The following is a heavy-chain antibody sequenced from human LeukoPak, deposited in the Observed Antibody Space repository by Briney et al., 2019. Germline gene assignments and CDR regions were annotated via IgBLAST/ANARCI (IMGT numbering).Heavy chain of an antibody. D-gene: IGHD6-13*01. CDR1: GGSFSGYY. CDR3: ARLPSSSSWYFGVYYYYYYMDV. J-gene: IGHJ6*03. CDR2: INHSGST. Sequence: SETLSLTCAVYGGSFSGYYWSWIRQPPGKGLEWIGEINHSGSTNYNPSLKSRVTISVDTSKNQFSLKLSSVTAADTAVYYCARLPSSSSWYFGVYYYYYYMDVWGKGTTVTISS. V-gene: IGHV4-34*01.